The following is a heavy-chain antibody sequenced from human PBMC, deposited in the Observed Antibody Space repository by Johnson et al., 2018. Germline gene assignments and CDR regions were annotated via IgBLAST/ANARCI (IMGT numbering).Heavy chain of an antibody. D-gene: IGHD2-2*01. J-gene: IGHJ4*02. V-gene: IGHV3-30*03. Sequence: QVQLVESGGGVVQPGRSLRLSCAASGFTFSRYGMHWVRQAPGKGLEWVAVISYDGSNKYYADSVKGRFTISRDNSKNTLYLQMNSLRAEDTAVYYCARSYQLRAYFDYWGQGTLVTVSS. CDR3: ARSYQLRAYFDY. CDR1: GFTFSRYG. CDR2: ISYDGSNK.